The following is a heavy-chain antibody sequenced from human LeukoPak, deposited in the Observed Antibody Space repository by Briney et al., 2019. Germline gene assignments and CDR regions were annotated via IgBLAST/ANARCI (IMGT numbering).Heavy chain of an antibody. CDR1: GFIFSNYE. Sequence: GRSLRLSCAASGFIFSNYEMNWVRQAPGKGLEWDSYISSRVSPTYYADSVKGRVTFSGDDTRNSLYLQINSLSAEDTAVYYCAKDTGSYFGDWGKGTLVTVSS. CDR2: ISSRVSPT. J-gene: IGHJ4*02. V-gene: IGHV3-48*03. D-gene: IGHD2-15*01. CDR3: AKDTGSYFGD.